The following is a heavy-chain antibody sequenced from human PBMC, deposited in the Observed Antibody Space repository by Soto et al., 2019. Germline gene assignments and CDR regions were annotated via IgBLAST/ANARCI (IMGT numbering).Heavy chain of an antibody. CDR2: IIPIFGTA. V-gene: IGHV1-69*05. CDR3: AREYSGYDVGANWFDP. J-gene: IGHJ5*02. D-gene: IGHD5-12*01. Sequence: QVQLVQSGAEVKKPGSSVKVSCKASGGTFSSYAISWVRQAPGQGLEWMGGIIPIFGTANYAQKFQGRVTITXXEXTXXAYMELSSLRSEDTAVYYCAREYSGYDVGANWFDPWGQGTLVTVSS. CDR1: GGTFSSYA.